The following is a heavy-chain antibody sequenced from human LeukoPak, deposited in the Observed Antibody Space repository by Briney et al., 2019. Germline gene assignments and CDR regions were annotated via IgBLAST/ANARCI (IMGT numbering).Heavy chain of an antibody. CDR3: ARVGQLVYYYYGMDV. V-gene: IGHV3-7*01. Sequence: GGSLRLSCAASGFTFSSYWMSWVRQAPGKGLEWVANIKQDGSEKYYVDSVKGRFTISRDNAKNSLYLQMNSLRAEDTAVYCCARVGQLVYYYYGMDVWGQGTTVTVSS. D-gene: IGHD6-6*01. CDR1: GFTFSSYW. CDR2: IKQDGSEK. J-gene: IGHJ6*02.